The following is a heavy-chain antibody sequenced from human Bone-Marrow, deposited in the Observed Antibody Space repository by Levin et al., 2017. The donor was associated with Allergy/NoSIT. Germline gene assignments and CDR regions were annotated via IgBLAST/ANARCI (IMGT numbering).Heavy chain of an antibody. D-gene: IGHD3-10*01. CDR2: INPNGNEQ. CDR3: VGFGELPNI. V-gene: IGHV3-7*01. J-gene: IGHJ3*02. Sequence: LSLTCAASEFTFTAYWMNWVRQAPGKGLEWVANINPNGNEQRYVYSVKGRFTISRDNAEKSLYLQMDSLRAEDTAVYYCVGFGELPNIWGQGTTVTVSS. CDR1: EFTFTAYW.